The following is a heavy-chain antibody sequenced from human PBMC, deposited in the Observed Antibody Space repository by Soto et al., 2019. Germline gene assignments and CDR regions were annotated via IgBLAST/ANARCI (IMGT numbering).Heavy chain of an antibody. CDR3: ARAPAPTSTWIQGTQSYYNFYKPLDV. V-gene: IGHV3-48*03. Sequence: GGSLRLSCAGAGFSFSSFEMNWVRQAPGRGLEWVSHISSSGETKHYADSVKGRFTISRDNAKNSVYLQLNSLRAEDTALYYCARAPAPTSTWIQGTQSYYNFYKPLDVWGQGTTVTVSS. J-gene: IGHJ6*02. CDR2: ISSSGETK. D-gene: IGHD5-18*01. CDR1: GFSFSSFE.